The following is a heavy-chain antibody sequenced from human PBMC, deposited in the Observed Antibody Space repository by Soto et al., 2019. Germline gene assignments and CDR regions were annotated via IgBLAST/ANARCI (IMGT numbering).Heavy chain of an antibody. D-gene: IGHD6-13*01. CDR3: AKKWSAAGRFYGMDV. V-gene: IGHV1-8*01. CDR2: MNTNSDDT. CDR1: GYTFTSYD. Sequence: QVQLVQSGAEVKKPGASVQVSCKTSGYTFTSYDINWVRQAPGQGLEWVGWMNTNSDDTRSAQKFRGRLTLPRDNTMRAGYMTLSNLRADETAVYYGAKKWSAAGRFYGMDVWGQGTTVAVSS. J-gene: IGHJ6*02.